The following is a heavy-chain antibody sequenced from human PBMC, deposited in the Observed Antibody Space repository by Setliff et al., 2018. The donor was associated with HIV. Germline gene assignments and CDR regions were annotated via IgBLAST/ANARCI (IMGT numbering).Heavy chain of an antibody. CDR1: GYSISSGYY. D-gene: IGHD3-22*01. Sequence: SETLSLTCTVSGYSISSGYYWGWIRQPPGKGLEWIGSIYYSGSTYYNPSLKSRVTISVDTSKNQFSLKLSSVTAADTAVFYCARLTTTYYYDSSAYYHPVWGQGTLVTVSS. CDR2: IYYSGST. J-gene: IGHJ4*02. V-gene: IGHV4-38-2*02. CDR3: ARLTTTYYYDSSAYYHPV.